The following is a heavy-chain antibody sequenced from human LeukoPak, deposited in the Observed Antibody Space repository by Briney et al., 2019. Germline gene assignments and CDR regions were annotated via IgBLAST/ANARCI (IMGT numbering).Heavy chain of an antibody. D-gene: IGHD3-22*01. J-gene: IGHJ4*02. CDR3: ARSKWGSSYYDSSGYEE. CDR1: GFTFSSYS. CDR2: ISSSSSYI. V-gene: IGHV3-21*01. Sequence: GGSLRLSCAASGFTFSSYSMNWVRQAPGKGLEWVSSISSSSSYIYYADSVKGRFTISRDNAKNSLYLQMNSLRAEDTAVYYCARSKWGSSYYDSSGYEEWGQGTLVTVSS.